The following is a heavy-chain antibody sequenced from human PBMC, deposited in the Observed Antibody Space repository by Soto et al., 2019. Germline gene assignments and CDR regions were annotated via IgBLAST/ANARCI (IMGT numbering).Heavy chain of an antibody. V-gene: IGHV3-53*01. J-gene: IGHJ5*02. CDR3: ARAYGANHALFDL. Sequence: EVQLVESGGGLIQPGGSLRLSCAASGFTVSSDYMSWVRQAPGKGLEWVSVIYPGGSTYYADSVKGRFTFSRDNSKNTRYLHMNCLRTADTAVYYCARAYGANHALFDLWGQGNLVTVSS. D-gene: IGHD4-17*01. CDR1: GFTVSSDY. CDR2: IYPGGST.